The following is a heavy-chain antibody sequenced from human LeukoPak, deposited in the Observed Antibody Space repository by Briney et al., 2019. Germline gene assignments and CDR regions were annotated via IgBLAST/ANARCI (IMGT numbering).Heavy chain of an antibody. D-gene: IGHD5-24*01. V-gene: IGHV4-59*08. CDR2: IYYSGST. CDR1: GGSISSYY. J-gene: IGHJ4*02. Sequence: PSETLSLTCTVSGGSISSYYWSWIRQPPGKGLEWIGDIYYSGSTNYNPALKRRHTIALDTSKNQFSLKLSYVTVADTDVCYWAGGRYGYNWDFVHGRGGTLVRVPS. CDR3: AGGRYGYNWDFVH.